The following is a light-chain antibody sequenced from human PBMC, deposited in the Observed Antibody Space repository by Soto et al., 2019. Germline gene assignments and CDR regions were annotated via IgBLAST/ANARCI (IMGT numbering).Light chain of an antibody. J-gene: IGLJ1*01. CDR1: SSNIGAGYD. CDR3: QSYASSLSAL. CDR2: GNS. Sequence: QSALTQPPSVSGAPGQRVTISCTGSSSNIGAGYDVHWYQQLPGTAPKLLIYGNSNRPSGVPDRFSGSKSGTSASLAITGLQAGDEADYYCQSYASSLSALFGTGTKVTVL. V-gene: IGLV1-40*01.